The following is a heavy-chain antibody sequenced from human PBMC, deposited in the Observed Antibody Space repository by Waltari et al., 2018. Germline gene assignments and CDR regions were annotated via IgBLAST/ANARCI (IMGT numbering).Heavy chain of an antibody. J-gene: IGHJ5*02. V-gene: IGHV4-39*01. D-gene: IGHD6-13*01. CDR1: GGSISSSSYY. CDR2: IYYSGST. Sequence: QLQLQESGPGLVKPSETLSLTCTVSGGSISSSSYYWGWIRQPPGKGLEWIGSIYYSGSTYYNPSLKSRVTISVDTSKNQFSLKLSSVTAADTAVYYCARHVAEGYSSSWYGETGWFDPWGQGTLVTVSS. CDR3: ARHVAEGYSSSWYGETGWFDP.